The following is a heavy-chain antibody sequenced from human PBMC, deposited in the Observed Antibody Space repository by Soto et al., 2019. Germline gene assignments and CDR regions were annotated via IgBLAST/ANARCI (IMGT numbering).Heavy chain of an antibody. D-gene: IGHD6-19*01. V-gene: IGHV4-59*01. J-gene: IGHJ4*02. CDR1: GDSITSDY. Sequence: QVQLQESGPGLVKPSETLSLTCTVSGDSITSDYWSWIRQPPGKGLEWIGYIFYTGNTNYNPSLKSRVTISIDMSKNQFSLKVNSVTAADTAVYYCARGSGWYAYWGQGTLVTVSS. CDR3: ARGSGWYAY. CDR2: IFYTGNT.